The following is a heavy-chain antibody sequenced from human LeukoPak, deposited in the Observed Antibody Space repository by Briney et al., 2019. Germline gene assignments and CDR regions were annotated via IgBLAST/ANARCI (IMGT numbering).Heavy chain of an antibody. J-gene: IGHJ3*02. CDR2: IIPIFGTA. CDR1: GYTFTGYY. CDR3: ATFDSSGFPWHDAFDI. Sequence: GASVKVSCKASGYTFTGYYMHWVRQAPGQGLEWMGRIIPIFGTANYAQKFQGRVTITTDESTSTAYMELSSLRSEDTAVYYCATFDSSGFPWHDAFDIWGQGTMVTVSS. V-gene: IGHV1-69*05. D-gene: IGHD3-22*01.